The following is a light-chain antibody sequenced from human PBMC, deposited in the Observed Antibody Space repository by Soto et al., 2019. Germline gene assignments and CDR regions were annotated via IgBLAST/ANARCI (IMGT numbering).Light chain of an antibody. V-gene: IGKV1-9*01. J-gene: IGKJ5*01. CDR1: QGISSY. CDR3: QKLNTLPVT. Sequence: DIQLTQSPSFLSASVGDRVTISCRASQGISSYLAWYQQTPGKATKLLIYASSTLQSGVPSRFSVSGSGTEFTLTISSLQPEDFATGYCQKLNTLPVTFGQGKRLDI. CDR2: ASS.